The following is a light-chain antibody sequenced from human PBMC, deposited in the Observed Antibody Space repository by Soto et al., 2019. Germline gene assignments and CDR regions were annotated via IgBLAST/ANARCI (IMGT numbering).Light chain of an antibody. CDR3: LQGTHWPPYT. V-gene: IGKV2-30*01. CDR2: QVS. Sequence: DVVMTQSPLSLPITLGQPASISCRSSQSLAYIDGNTYLNWFHQRPGQSPRRLIYQVSNRDSGVPDRCSGSVSVTDFTLRISRVEADDVGVYSCLQGTHWPPYTFGQGTKLEIK. J-gene: IGKJ2*01. CDR1: QSLAYIDGNTY.